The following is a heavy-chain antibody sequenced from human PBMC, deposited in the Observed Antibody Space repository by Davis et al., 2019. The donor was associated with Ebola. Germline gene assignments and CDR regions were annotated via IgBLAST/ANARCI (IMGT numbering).Heavy chain of an antibody. CDR3: AKDIGAGGYYDFWSGYRSYYGMDV. D-gene: IGHD3-3*01. V-gene: IGHV3-43*02. Sequence: PGGSLRLSCAASGFTFSSYAMSWVRQAPGKGLEWVSAISGSGGSTYYADSVKGRFTISRDNSKNSLYLQMNSLRTEDTALYYCAKDIGAGGYYDFWSGYRSYYGMDVWGQGTTVTVSS. J-gene: IGHJ6*02. CDR1: GFTFSSYA. CDR2: ISGSGGST.